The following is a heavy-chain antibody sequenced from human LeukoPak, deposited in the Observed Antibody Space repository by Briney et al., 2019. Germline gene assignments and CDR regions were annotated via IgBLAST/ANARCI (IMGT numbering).Heavy chain of an antibody. CDR1: GYTFTSYG. V-gene: IGHV1-18*01. D-gene: IGHD6-13*01. J-gene: IGHJ4*02. CDR2: ISAYNGNT. Sequence: GASVKVSCKASGYTFTSYGISWVRQAPGQGLEWRGWISAYNGNTNYAQKLQGRVTMTTDTSTSTAYMELRSLRSDDTAVYYCARTYSSSWMPYYFDYWGQGTLVTVSS. CDR3: ARTYSSSWMPYYFDY.